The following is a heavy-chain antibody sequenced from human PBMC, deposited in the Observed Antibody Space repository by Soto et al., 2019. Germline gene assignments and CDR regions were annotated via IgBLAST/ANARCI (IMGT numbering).Heavy chain of an antibody. CDR2: INHSGST. D-gene: IGHD6-13*01. V-gene: IGHV4-34*01. Sequence: TSGTLSLTCAVYGGSFSGYYWSWIRQPPGKGLEWIGEINHSGSTNYNPSLKSRVTISVDTSKNQFSLKLSSVTAADTAVYYCARERGYSSSWYRPSYYYYYGMDVWGQGTTVTVSS. CDR1: GGSFSGYY. CDR3: ARERGYSSSWYRPSYYYYYGMDV. J-gene: IGHJ6*02.